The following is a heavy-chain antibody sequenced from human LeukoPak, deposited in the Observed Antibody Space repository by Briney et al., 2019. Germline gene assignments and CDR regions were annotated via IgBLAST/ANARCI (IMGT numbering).Heavy chain of an antibody. D-gene: IGHD5-24*01. CDR1: GGSISSHY. V-gene: IGHV4-59*11. J-gene: IGHJ6*03. CDR2: IYYSGST. CDR3: ARGRDGYNYATNHYYYMDV. Sequence: SETLSLTCTVSGGSISSHYWSWIRQPPGKGLEWIGYIYYSGSTNYNPSLKSRVTISVDTSKSQFSLKLSSVTAADTAVYYCARGRDGYNYATNHYYYMDVWGKGTTVTVSS.